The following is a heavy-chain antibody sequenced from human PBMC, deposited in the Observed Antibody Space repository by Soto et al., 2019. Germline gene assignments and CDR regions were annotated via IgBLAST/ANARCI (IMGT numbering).Heavy chain of an antibody. CDR3: VRSPICFSTSCYGGGYYGMDV. V-gene: IGHV1-69*13. D-gene: IGHD2-2*01. Sequence: SLKVSCTASGDTSSSYPISRVRQAPGQGLEWMGGIIPIFGTANYAQKFQGRVTITADESTSTAYMELSSLRSEDTALYYCVRSPICFSTSCYGGGYYGMDVWG. J-gene: IGHJ6*02. CDR2: IIPIFGTA. CDR1: GDTSSSYP.